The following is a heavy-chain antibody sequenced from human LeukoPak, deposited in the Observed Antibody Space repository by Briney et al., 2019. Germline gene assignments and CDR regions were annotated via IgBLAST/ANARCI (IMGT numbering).Heavy chain of an antibody. J-gene: IGHJ6*02. CDR1: GGSISYYY. V-gene: IGHV4-59*01. CDR2: IYYSGTT. Sequence: SETLSLTCTVSGGSISYYYWSWIRQSPGKGLEWIGYIYYSGTTNYYPSLKSRVTISVDTSKNQFSLQLRSVTAADTAVYYCAREDPQTTVPEGMDVWGQGTTVTVSS. D-gene: IGHD4-17*01. CDR3: AREDPQTTVPEGMDV.